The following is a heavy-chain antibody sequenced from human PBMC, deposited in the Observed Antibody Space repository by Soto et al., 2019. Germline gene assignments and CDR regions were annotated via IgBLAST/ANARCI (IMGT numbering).Heavy chain of an antibody. CDR3: ARTSRNWFDP. Sequence: SETLSLTCTVSGGSVSSGSYYWSWIRQPPGKGLEWIGYIYYSGSTNYNPSLKSRVTISVDTSKNQFSLKLSSVTAADTAVYYCARTSRNWFDPWGQGTLVTVSS. CDR1: GGSVSSGSYY. V-gene: IGHV4-61*01. J-gene: IGHJ5*02. D-gene: IGHD2-2*01. CDR2: IYYSGST.